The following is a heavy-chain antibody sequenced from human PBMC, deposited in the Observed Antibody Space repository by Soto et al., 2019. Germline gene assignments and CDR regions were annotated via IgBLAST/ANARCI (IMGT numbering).Heavy chain of an antibody. CDR1: GYTFTNYY. V-gene: IGHV1-46*01. CDR3: ARDGGYYDSSAYCFDY. Sequence: ASVKVSCKASGYTFTNYYMHWVRQAPGQGLEWMGVIHYSGATPTYAQKFQGRVTMTTDTSTSTAYMELRSLRSDDTAVYYCARDGGYYDSSAYCFDYWGQGTLVTVSS. J-gene: IGHJ4*02. D-gene: IGHD3-22*01. CDR2: IHYSGATP.